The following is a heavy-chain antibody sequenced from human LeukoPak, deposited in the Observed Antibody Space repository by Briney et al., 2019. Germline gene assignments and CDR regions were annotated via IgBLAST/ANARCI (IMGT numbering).Heavy chain of an antibody. V-gene: IGHV4-39*02. CDR3: ARNSSSGWFDF. CDR2: IYNSVST. D-gene: IGHD6-19*01. CDR1: DDSISTPFYY. Sequence: SETLSLTCTVSDDSISTPFYYWGWIRQPPGKGLEWIGSIYNSVSTFYNPSLKSRVTISIDTSRNHFSLRLTSVNVVDTAVYYCARNSSSGWFDFWGQGILVTVSS. J-gene: IGHJ4*02.